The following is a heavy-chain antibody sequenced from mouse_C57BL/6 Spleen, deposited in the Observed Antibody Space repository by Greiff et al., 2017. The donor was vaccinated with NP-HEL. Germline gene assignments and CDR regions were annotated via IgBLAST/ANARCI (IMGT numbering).Heavy chain of an antibody. CDR2: ISGGGGNT. Sequence: EVKLMESGGGLVKPGGSLKLSCAASGFTFSSYTMSWVRQTPEKRLEWVATISGGGGNTYYPDSVKGRFTISRDNAKNTLYLQMSSLRSEDTALYYCARHERFYAMDYWGQGTSVTVSS. V-gene: IGHV5-9*01. J-gene: IGHJ4*01. CDR3: ARHERFYAMDY. CDR1: GFTFSSYT.